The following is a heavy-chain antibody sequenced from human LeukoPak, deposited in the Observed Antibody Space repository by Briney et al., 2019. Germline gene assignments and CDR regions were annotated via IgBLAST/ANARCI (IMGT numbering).Heavy chain of an antibody. D-gene: IGHD3-3*01. Sequence: GGSLRLSCAASGFTFSSYAMHWVRQAPGKGLEWVAVISYDGSNKYYADSVKGRFTISRDNSKNTLYLQMNSLRAEDTAVYYCARAGVVITVFDYWGQGTLVTVSS. J-gene: IGHJ4*02. CDR1: GFTFSSYA. CDR3: ARAGVVITVFDY. V-gene: IGHV3-30-3*01. CDR2: ISYDGSNK.